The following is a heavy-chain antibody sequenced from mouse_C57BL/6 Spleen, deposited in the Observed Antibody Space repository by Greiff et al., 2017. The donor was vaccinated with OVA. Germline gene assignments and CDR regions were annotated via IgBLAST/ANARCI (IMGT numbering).Heavy chain of an antibody. V-gene: IGHV1-64*01. CDR1: GYTFTSYW. D-gene: IGHD2-2*01. CDR2: IHPNSGST. CDR3: AKGELYYGYDEYAMDY. Sequence: QVQLQQPGAELVKPGASVKLSCKASGYTFTSYWMHWVKQRPGQGLEWIGMIHPNSGSTNYNEKFKSKATLTVDKSSSTAYMQLSSLTSEDSAVYYCAKGELYYGYDEYAMDYWGQGTSVTVSS. J-gene: IGHJ4*01.